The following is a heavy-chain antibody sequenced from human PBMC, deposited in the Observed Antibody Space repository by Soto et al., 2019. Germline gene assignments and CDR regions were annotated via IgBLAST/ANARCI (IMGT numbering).Heavy chain of an antibody. CDR2: IIPIFGTA. J-gene: IGHJ5*02. V-gene: IGHV1-69*13. Sequence: GASVKVSCKTSGDTFSSYAISWVRQAPGQGLEWMGGIIPIFGTANYAQKFKGRVTITADESTRTAYMELSSLRFDDTAVYYCAREVPSNDYLGSWGQGTPVTVSS. D-gene: IGHD5-12*01. CDR3: AREVPSNDYLGS. CDR1: GDTFSSYA.